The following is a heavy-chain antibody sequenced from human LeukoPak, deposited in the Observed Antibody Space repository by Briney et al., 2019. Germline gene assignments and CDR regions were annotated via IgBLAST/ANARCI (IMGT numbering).Heavy chain of an antibody. Sequence: ASVKVSCKASGYTFTCYAMHWVRQAPGQRLEWMGWINAGNGNTKYSQKFQGRVTITRDTSASTAYMELSSLRSEDTAVYYCARECGESSWYWDYFDYWGQGTLVTVSS. CDR1: GYTFTCYA. D-gene: IGHD6-13*01. CDR3: ARECGESSWYWDYFDY. J-gene: IGHJ4*02. CDR2: INAGNGNT. V-gene: IGHV1-3*01.